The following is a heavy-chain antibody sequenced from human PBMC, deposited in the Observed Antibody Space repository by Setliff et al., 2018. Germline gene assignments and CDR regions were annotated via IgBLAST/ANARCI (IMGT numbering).Heavy chain of an antibody. Sequence: GGSLRLSCGASGFTYKNDWVSWVRQAPGKGLEWLASINPDGSEKYYVDSVKGRFTISRDNARNSLSLQMNSLRAEDTAVYYCFGAGTCSYWGQGTLVTVSS. CDR1: GFTYKNDW. CDR3: FGAGTCSY. CDR2: INPDGSEK. V-gene: IGHV3-7*01. J-gene: IGHJ4*02. D-gene: IGHD3-10*01.